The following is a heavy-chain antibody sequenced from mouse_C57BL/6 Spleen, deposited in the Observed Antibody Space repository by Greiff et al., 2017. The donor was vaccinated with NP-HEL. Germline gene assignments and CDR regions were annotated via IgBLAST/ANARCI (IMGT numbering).Heavy chain of an antibody. Sequence: EVKLQESGPGLVKPSQSLSLTCSVTGYSITSGYYWNWIRQFPGNKLEWMGYISYDGSNNYNPSLKNRISITRDTSKNQFFLKLNSVTTEDTATYYCARVGNYERVYYAMDYWGQGTSVTVSS. D-gene: IGHD2-1*01. CDR2: ISYDGSN. J-gene: IGHJ4*01. V-gene: IGHV3-6*01. CDR1: GYSITSGYY. CDR3: ARVGNYERVYYAMDY.